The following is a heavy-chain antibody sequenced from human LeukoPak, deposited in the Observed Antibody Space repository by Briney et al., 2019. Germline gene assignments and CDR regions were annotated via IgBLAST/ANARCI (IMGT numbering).Heavy chain of an antibody. D-gene: IGHD5-18*01. CDR1: GGSISSYY. J-gene: IGHJ3*02. CDR3: ARGGYSYGFRVGAFDI. CDR2: VYTSGST. V-gene: IGHV4-4*07. Sequence: SETLSLTCTVSGGSISSYYWSWIRQPAGKGLEWIGRVYTSGSTNYNPSLKSRVTISVDTSKNQFSLKLSSVTAADTAVYYCARGGYSYGFRVGAFDIWGQGTMVTVSS.